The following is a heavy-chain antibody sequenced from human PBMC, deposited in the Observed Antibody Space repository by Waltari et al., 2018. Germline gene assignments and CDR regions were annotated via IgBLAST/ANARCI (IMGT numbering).Heavy chain of an antibody. CDR2: IYHSGST. V-gene: IGHV4-38-2*02. Sequence: QVQLQESGPGLVKPSETLSLTCTVSGYSISSGYYWGWIRQPPGKGLEWIGSIYHSGSTYYNPSLKSRVTISVDTSKNQFSLKLSSVTAADTAVYYCASTRNIPQGPYNWSDPWGQGTLVTVSS. CDR1: GYSISSGYY. CDR3: ASTRNIPQGPYNWSDP. D-gene: IGHD1-26*01. J-gene: IGHJ5*02.